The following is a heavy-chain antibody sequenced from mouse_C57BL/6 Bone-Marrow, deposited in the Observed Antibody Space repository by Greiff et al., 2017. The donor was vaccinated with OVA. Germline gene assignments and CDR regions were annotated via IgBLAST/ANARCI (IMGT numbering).Heavy chain of an antibody. CDR2: IDPSDSET. CDR1: GYTFTSYW. J-gene: IGHJ2*01. CDR3: ARGDYSNPYYFDY. Sequence: VQLQQPGAELVRPGSSVKLSCKASGYTFTSYWMHWVKQRPIQGLEWIGNIDPSDSETHYNQKFKDKATLTVDKSSSTAYMQLSSLTSEDSAVYYCARGDYSNPYYFDYWGQGTTLTVSS. V-gene: IGHV1-52*01. D-gene: IGHD2-5*01.